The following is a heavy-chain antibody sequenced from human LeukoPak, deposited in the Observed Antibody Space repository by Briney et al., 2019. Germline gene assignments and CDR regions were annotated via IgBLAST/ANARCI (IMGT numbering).Heavy chain of an antibody. CDR1: GFTFSSYS. CDR3: AKDHLAGYSYGGYYFDY. CDR2: ISYDGSNK. V-gene: IGHV3-30*18. Sequence: PGGSLRLSCAASGFTFSSYSMNWVRQAPGKGLEWVAVISYDGSNKYYADSVKGRFTISRDNSKSTLDLQMNSLRAEDTAVYYCAKDHLAGYSYGGYYFDYWGQGTLVTVSS. D-gene: IGHD5-18*01. J-gene: IGHJ4*02.